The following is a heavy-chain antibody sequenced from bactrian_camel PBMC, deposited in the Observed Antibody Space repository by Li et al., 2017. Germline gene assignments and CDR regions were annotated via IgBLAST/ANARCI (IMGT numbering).Heavy chain of an antibody. CDR3: AIDSTTGAYCHSLINFDF. D-gene: IGHD3*01. CDR2: IRTHGGAT. V-gene: IGHV3S6*01. Sequence: QVQLVESGGGSVQPGGSLRLSCSSSAYTRSNSCMGWFRRAAGKEHEGVANIRTHGGATYYADSVKGRFTISQDNAKNTVYLHMNDLKPEDTAMYYCAIDSTTGAYCHSLINFDFWGQGTQVTVS. CDR1: AYTRSNSC. J-gene: IGHJ4*01.